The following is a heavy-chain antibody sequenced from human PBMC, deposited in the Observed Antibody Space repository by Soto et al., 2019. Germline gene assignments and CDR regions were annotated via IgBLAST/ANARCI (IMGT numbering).Heavy chain of an antibody. D-gene: IGHD3-10*01. CDR3: ARETYYGSGSYYRVGWFDP. CDR2: MFYSGST. CDR1: GGSVTSYY. Sequence: SETLSLTCTVSGGSVTSYYWNWIRQFAGGRLEWIGYMFYSGSTNYNPSLKSRATISVDTSKNQFSLKLSSVTAADTAVYYCARETYYGSGSYYRVGWFDPWGQGTLVTVSS. V-gene: IGHV4-59*02. J-gene: IGHJ5*02.